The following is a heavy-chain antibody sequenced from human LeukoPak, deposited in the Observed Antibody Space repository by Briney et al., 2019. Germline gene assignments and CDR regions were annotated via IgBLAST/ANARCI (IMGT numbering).Heavy chain of an antibody. CDR1: GYSISSGYY. Sequence: SETLSLTCAVSGYSISSGYYWVWIRQPPGKGLEWIGSIYHSGSTYYSPSLKSRVTISVDTAKNQFSLKLSSVTAADTAVYYCARVEYCTSANCYIGGYYWGQGTLVTVSS. D-gene: IGHD2-2*02. J-gene: IGHJ4*02. CDR3: ARVEYCTSANCYIGGYY. CDR2: IYHSGST. V-gene: IGHV4-38-2*01.